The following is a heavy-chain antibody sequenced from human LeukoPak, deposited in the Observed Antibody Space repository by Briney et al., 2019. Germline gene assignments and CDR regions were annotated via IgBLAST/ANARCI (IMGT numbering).Heavy chain of an antibody. D-gene: IGHD4-17*01. Sequence: GGSLRLSCAASGLTFSNYALMWLRQAPGKGLEWVAAIIGNGGWALYADSVKGRFTISRDNSKNTLYLQMSSLRAEDTAVYYCAKDPNGDYIGAFDFWGQGTMVTVSS. CDR2: IIGNGGWA. J-gene: IGHJ3*01. CDR1: GLTFSNYA. CDR3: AKDPNGDYIGAFDF. V-gene: IGHV3-23*01.